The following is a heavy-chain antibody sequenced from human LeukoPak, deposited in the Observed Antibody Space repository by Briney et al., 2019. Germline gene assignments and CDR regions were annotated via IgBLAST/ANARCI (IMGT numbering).Heavy chain of an antibody. J-gene: IGHJ4*02. Sequence: GGSLRLSCAASGITFSSYGMHWVRQAPGKGLEWVAVISYDGSNKYYADSVKGRFTISRDNSKNTAYLQMNSLKTEDTAVYYCTRHTVGVNPIADYWGQGTLVTVSS. CDR1: GITFSSYG. CDR2: ISYDGSNK. D-gene: IGHD1-26*01. CDR3: TRHTVGVNPIADY. V-gene: IGHV3-30*03.